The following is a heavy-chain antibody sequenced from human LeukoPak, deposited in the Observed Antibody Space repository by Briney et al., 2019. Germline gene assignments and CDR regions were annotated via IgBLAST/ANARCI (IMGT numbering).Heavy chain of an antibody. D-gene: IGHD3-10*01. CDR2: ISWNSGSI. J-gene: IGHJ6*02. Sequence: QPGGSLRLSCAASGFTFDDYAMHWVRQAPGKGLEWVSGISWNSGSIAYADSVKGRFTTSRDNAKNSLYLQMNSLRVEDTALYYCAKVGIMVRGVIHYGMDVWGQGTTVTVSS. V-gene: IGHV3-9*01. CDR1: GFTFDDYA. CDR3: AKVGIMVRGVIHYGMDV.